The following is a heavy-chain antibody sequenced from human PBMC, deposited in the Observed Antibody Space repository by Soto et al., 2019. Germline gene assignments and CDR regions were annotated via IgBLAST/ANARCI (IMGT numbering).Heavy chain of an antibody. Sequence: PGGPLRLSCATARITFSSYSLNWARQATGKGLEWVSYISSSSSTIYYADSVKGRFTISRDNAKNSLYLQMNSLRAEDTAVYYCARDPFSSSSCHLYY. J-gene: IGHJ4*01. CDR3: ARDPFSSSSCHLYY. D-gene: IGHD2-2*01. V-gene: IGHV3-48*01. CDR2: ISSSSSTI. CDR1: RITFSSYS.